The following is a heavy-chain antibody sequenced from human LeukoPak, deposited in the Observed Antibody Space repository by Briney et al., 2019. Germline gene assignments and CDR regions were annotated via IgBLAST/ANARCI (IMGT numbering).Heavy chain of an antibody. CDR1: GFTFSSYA. D-gene: IGHD5-18*01. CDR2: ISGSGGST. CDR3: ATIDRGYSYGYNY. V-gene: IGHV3-23*01. J-gene: IGHJ4*02. Sequence: GGSLRLSCAASGFTFSSYAMSWVRQAPGEGLEWVSAISGSGGSTYYADSVKGRFTISRDNSKNTLYLQMNSLRAEDTAVYYCATIDRGYSYGYNYWGQGTLVTVSS.